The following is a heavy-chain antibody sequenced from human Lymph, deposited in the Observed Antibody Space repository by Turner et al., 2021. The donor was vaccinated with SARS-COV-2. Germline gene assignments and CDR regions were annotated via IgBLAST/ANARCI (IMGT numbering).Heavy chain of an antibody. CDR3: ARLLTSSRYFDY. Sequence: EVLLVQSGAEVQKSGESLKISCTGSGYSFTNYWIGWVRQMPGKGLECMGINYPRDSDTRDSPSFQGQVTISDDKSITNAYLQWSSLKASDNAMYYCARLLTSSRYFDYWGQGTLVTVSS. V-gene: IGHV5-51*01. CDR1: GYSFTNYW. D-gene: IGHD3-9*01. CDR2: NYPRDSDT. J-gene: IGHJ4*02.